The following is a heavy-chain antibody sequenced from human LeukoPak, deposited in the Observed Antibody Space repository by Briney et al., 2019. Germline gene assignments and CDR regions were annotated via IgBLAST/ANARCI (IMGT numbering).Heavy chain of an antibody. CDR2: INSDGSST. Sequence: GGSLRLSCAASGFTFSSYWMHWVRQAPGKGLVWVSRINSDGSSTSYADSVKGQFTISRDNAKNTLYLQMNSLRAEDTAVYYCASDINPYYYDSSGYYYVDYWGQGTLVTVSS. CDR1: GFTFSSYW. D-gene: IGHD3-22*01. J-gene: IGHJ4*02. CDR3: ASDINPYYYDSSGYYYVDY. V-gene: IGHV3-74*01.